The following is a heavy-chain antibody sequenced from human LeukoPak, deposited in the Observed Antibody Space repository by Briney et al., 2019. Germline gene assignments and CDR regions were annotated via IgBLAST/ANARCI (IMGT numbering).Heavy chain of an antibody. Sequence: GGSLRLSCAASGFTFSSHAMSWFRQAPGKGLEWVAFIRYDGSNKYYADSVKGRFTISRDNSKNTLYLQMNSLRAEDTAVYYCAKDGLGDIVVVPAADLNWFDPWGQGTLVTVSS. D-gene: IGHD2-2*01. CDR3: AKDGLGDIVVVPAADLNWFDP. CDR2: IRYDGSNK. J-gene: IGHJ5*02. V-gene: IGHV3-30*02. CDR1: GFTFSSHA.